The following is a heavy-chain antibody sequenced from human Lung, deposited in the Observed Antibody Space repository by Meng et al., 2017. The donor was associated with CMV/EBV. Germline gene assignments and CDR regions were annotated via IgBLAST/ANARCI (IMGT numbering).Heavy chain of an antibody. CDR1: RFTFSAYE. D-gene: IGHD3-16*01. CDR2: IGGSGGPI. CDR3: ARGGYDYVWGSLDY. J-gene: IGHJ4*02. Sequence: GGSLRLSCAASRFTFSAYEMNWVRQAPGKGLEWVSYIGGSGGPINYADSVRGRFTISRNNARNSLYLQMNSLRAEDTAVYYCARGGYDYVWGSLDYWGQGTLVXVSS. V-gene: IGHV3-48*03.